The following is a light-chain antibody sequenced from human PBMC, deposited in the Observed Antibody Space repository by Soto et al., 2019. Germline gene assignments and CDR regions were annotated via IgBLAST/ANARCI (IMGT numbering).Light chain of an antibody. CDR3: QQYNNWPQT. CDR2: GAS. Sequence: IVMTPSPAPPCLSPGERATLSRRASQSVSSNLAWYQQKPGQAPRLLIYGASTRATGIPARFSGSGSGTEFTLTISSLQSEDFAVYYCQQYNNWPQTFGQGTKVDIK. CDR1: QSVSSN. J-gene: IGKJ1*01. V-gene: IGKV3-15*01.